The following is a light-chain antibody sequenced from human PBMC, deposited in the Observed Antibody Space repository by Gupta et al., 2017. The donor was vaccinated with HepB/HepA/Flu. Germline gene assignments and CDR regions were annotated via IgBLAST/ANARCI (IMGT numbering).Light chain of an antibody. V-gene: IGKV4-1*01. CDR1: QSVLYSSISKNY. Sequence: DIVMTQSPDSLAVSLGERATINCKSSQSVLYSSISKNYLAWYQHKPGQPPRLLIYWASTRESGVPDRFSGSGSGTDLTLTISSLQAEDVAVYYCQQYHTTPYTFGQGTKLEIK. CDR3: QQYHTTPYT. J-gene: IGKJ2*01. CDR2: WAS.